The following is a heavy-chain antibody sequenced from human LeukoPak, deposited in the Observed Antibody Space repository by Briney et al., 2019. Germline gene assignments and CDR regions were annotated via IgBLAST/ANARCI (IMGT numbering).Heavy chain of an antibody. J-gene: IGHJ4*02. D-gene: IGHD2-2*01. CDR3: AKEKGFTNYFDY. CDR2: ISRDGGNK. Sequence: GGSLRLSCAASGFTFSNSGMHWVRQAPGKGLEWVTVISRDGGNKFYADSVKGRFTISRDDSKNSLYLQMNSLRAEDTAMYYCAKEKGFTNYFDYWGQGTLVTVSS. CDR1: GFTFSNSG. V-gene: IGHV3-30*18.